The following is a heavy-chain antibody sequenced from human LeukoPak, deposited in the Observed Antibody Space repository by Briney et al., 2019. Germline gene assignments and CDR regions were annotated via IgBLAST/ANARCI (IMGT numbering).Heavy chain of an antibody. J-gene: IGHJ4*02. V-gene: IGHV4-30-2*01. CDR3: ARALGAVAFGYDY. D-gene: IGHD6-19*01. Sequence: PSETLSLTCAVSGGSISSGGYSWSWIRQPPGKGLEWIGYIYHSGSTYYNPSLKSRVTISVDRSKNQFSLKLSSVTAADTAVYYCARALGAVAFGYDYWGQGTLVTVSS. CDR1: GGSISSGGYS. CDR2: IYHSGST.